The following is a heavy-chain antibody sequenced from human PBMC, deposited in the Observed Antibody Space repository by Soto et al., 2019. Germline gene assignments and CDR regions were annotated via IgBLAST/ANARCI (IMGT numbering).Heavy chain of an antibody. CDR1: GVSITSYY. D-gene: IGHD1-26*01. CDR2: IYYSGST. Sequence: SETLSLTCTVSGVSITSYYWSWIRQPPGEGLEWLGYIYYSGSTNYNPSLKSRDTISVDTSEHQFSLKLSSVTAADTAVYYCARMALVGPYWYFDLWGRGTRVT. V-gene: IGHV4-59*01. J-gene: IGHJ2*01. CDR3: ARMALVGPYWYFDL.